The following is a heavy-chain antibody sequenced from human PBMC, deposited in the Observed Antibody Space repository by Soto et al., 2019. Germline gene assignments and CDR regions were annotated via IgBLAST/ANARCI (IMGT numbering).Heavy chain of an antibody. CDR3: AKDRGIIVKAGDAFDV. CDR1: GFTLSMSA. V-gene: IGHV3-23*01. D-gene: IGHD3-16*02. Sequence: LRLSCASSGFTLSMSAVNWVRQAPGKGLEWVSYISDSGDRTYYADSVKGRFTISRDRSKNTVSLQMDSLRAEDTAVYYCAKDRGIIVKAGDAFDVWGQGTKVTVSS. J-gene: IGHJ3*01. CDR2: ISDSGDRT.